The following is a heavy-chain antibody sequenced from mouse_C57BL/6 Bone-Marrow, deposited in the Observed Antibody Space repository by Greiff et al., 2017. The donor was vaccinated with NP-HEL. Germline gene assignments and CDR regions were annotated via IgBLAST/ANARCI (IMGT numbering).Heavy chain of an antibody. D-gene: IGHD2-2*01. CDR3: ARHVYYGYDDPWLDY. V-gene: IGHV1-62-2*01. J-gene: IGHJ4*01. CDR2: FYPGSGSI. CDR1: GYTFTEYT. Sequence: VKVVESGAELVKPGASVKLSCKASGYTFTEYTIHWVKQRSGQGLEWIGWFYPGSGSIKYNEKFKDKATLTADKSSSTVYMELSRLTSEDSAVYFCARHVYYGYDDPWLDYWGQGTSVTVSS.